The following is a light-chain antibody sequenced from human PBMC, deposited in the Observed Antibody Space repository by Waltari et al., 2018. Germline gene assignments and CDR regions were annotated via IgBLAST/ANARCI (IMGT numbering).Light chain of an antibody. J-gene: IGLJ3*02. CDR2: TNN. CDR1: SSTIASNY. Sequence: QSVLTQPPSPSGPPGQRVPIPCSGSSSTIASNYVYWYQKLPGTAPKLLIYTNNQRPSGVPDRFSGSKSGTSASLAISGRRSEDEADYYCAAWDDSLSGWVFGGGTKLTVL. V-gene: IGLV1-47*01. CDR3: AAWDDSLSGWV.